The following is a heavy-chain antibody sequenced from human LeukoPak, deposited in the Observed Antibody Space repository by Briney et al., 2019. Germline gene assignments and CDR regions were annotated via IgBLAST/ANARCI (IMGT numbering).Heavy chain of an antibody. CDR1: GVSISRSYYY. Sequence: PLETLSLTRIVSGVSISRSYYYWSWIRHPPGEGLEWIGEINHSGSTYYNPSLKSRVTISVDTSKNQVSLNLTSVNAADTAVYYCARDLDTNRWVTFDYWGQGALVTVSS. CDR2: INHSGST. CDR3: ARDLDTNRWVTFDY. V-gene: IGHV4-39*07. J-gene: IGHJ4*02. D-gene: IGHD5-18*01.